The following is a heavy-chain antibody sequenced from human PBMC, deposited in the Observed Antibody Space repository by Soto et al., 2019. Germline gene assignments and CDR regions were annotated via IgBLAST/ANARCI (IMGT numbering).Heavy chain of an antibody. CDR3: ARGSRPSAAGTWFDY. Sequence: QVQLQESGPGLVKPSQTLSLTCTVSGGSISSGDYYWSWIRQPPGKGLEWIGYIYYSGSTYYNPSLKSRVTISVDTSKNQFSLKLSSVTAADTAVYYCARGSRPSAAGTWFDYWGQGTLVIVSS. V-gene: IGHV4-30-4*01. J-gene: IGHJ4*02. CDR1: GGSISSGDYY. D-gene: IGHD6-13*01. CDR2: IYYSGST.